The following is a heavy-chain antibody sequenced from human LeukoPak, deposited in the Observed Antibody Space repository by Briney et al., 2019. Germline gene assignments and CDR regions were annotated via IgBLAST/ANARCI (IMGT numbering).Heavy chain of an antibody. CDR3: VREGMGSGSYYADY. CDR1: GYTFSGYY. CDR2: INPNNGGT. V-gene: IGHV1-2*02. Sequence: ASVKVSCKASGYTFSGYYMHWVRQAPGQGLQWMGWINPNNGGTYYAQKFQSRVTMTRDTSISTVYMELSRLRSDDTAVYYCVREGMGSGSYYADYWGQGTLVTVSS. D-gene: IGHD1-26*01. J-gene: IGHJ4*02.